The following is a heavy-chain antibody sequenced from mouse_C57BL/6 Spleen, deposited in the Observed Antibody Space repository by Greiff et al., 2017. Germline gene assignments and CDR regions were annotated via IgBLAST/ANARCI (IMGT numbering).Heavy chain of an antibody. CDR1: GYTFTSYG. D-gene: IGHD2-3*01. CDR3: ARWLLTSMDY. J-gene: IGHJ4*01. CDR2: IYPRSGNT. V-gene: IGHV1-81*01. Sequence: QVQLKESGAELARPGASVKLSCKASGYTFTSYGISWVKQRTGQGLEWIGEIYPRSGNTYYNEKFKGKATLTADKSSSTAYMELRSLTSEDSAVYFCARWLLTSMDYWGQGTSVTVSS.